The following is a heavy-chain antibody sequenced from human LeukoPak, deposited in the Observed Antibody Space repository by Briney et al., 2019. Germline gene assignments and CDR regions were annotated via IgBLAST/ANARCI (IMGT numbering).Heavy chain of an antibody. Sequence: GGSLRLSCAASGFTFSSYWMSWVRQAPGKGLEWVANIKKDGSEKYYVDSVKGRFIISRDNAKNSLYLQMNSLRAEDTAVYYCARDLWFGELPNYGMDVWGQGTTVTVSS. V-gene: IGHV3-7*01. J-gene: IGHJ6*02. D-gene: IGHD3-10*01. CDR1: GFTFSSYW. CDR3: ARDLWFGELPNYGMDV. CDR2: IKKDGSEK.